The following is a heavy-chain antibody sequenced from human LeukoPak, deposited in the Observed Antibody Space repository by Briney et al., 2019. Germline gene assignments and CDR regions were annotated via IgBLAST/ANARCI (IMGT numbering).Heavy chain of an antibody. Sequence: GGSLRLSCAASGFTFSNYGMNWVRQAPGKGLEWVSAISGSGGGTFYADSVKGRFTISRDNSKNTVYLQMNSLSAEDAAVYYCVKDDGWVQYANWGQGTLVTVSS. V-gene: IGHV3-23*01. D-gene: IGHD5-24*01. CDR3: VKDDGWVQYAN. CDR2: ISGSGGGT. J-gene: IGHJ4*02. CDR1: GFTFSNYG.